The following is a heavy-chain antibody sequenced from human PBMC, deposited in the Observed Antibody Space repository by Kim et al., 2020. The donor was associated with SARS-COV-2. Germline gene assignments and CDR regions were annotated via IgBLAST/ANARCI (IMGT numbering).Heavy chain of an antibody. V-gene: IGHV4-31*03. CDR1: GGSISSGGYY. J-gene: IGHJ4*02. CDR2: IYYSGST. D-gene: IGHD3-10*01. Sequence: SETLSLTCTVSGGSISSGGYYWSWIRQHPGKGLEWIGYIYYSGSTYYNPSLKSRVTISVDTSKNQFSLKLSSVTAADTAVYYCARGRITMVRGVIIEYFDYWGQGTLVTVSS. CDR3: ARGRITMVRGVIIEYFDY.